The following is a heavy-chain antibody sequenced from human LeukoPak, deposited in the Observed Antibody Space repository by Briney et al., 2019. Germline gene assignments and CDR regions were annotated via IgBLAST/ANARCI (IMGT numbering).Heavy chain of an antibody. J-gene: IGHJ6*02. CDR3: TTADGSGGYYYGMDV. D-gene: IGHD6-19*01. CDR1: GFTFSNAW. CDR2: IKSKTDGGTT. V-gene: IGHV3-15*01. Sequence: GGSLRLSCAASGFTFSNAWMSWVRQAPGKGLEWVGRIKSKTDGGTTDYAAPVKGRFTISRDDSKNTLYLQMNSLKTEDTAVYYCTTADGSGGYYYGMDVWGQGTTVTVSS.